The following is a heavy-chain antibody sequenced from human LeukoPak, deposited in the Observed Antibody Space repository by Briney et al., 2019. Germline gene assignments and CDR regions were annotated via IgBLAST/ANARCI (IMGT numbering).Heavy chain of an antibody. Sequence: GASVKVSCKASGGTFSSYAISWVRQAPGQGLEWMGGIIPIFGTANYAQKFQGRVMITTDESTSTAYMELSSLRSEDTAVYYCAGSGSSPFDYWGQGTLVTVSS. CDR2: IIPIFGTA. J-gene: IGHJ4*02. D-gene: IGHD3-10*01. CDR1: GGTFSSYA. V-gene: IGHV1-69*05. CDR3: AGSGSSPFDY.